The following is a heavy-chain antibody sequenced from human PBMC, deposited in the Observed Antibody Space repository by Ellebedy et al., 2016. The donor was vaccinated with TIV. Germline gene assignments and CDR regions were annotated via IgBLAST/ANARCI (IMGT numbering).Heavy chain of an antibody. V-gene: IGHV1-69*13. J-gene: IGHJ6*02. CDR1: GYIFTNYD. CDR3: ARALNYYYYYGMDV. Sequence: ASVKVSCKASGYIFTNYDITWVRQAPGQGLEWMGGIIPIFGTANYAQKFQGRVTITADESTSTAYMELSSLRSEDTAVYYCARALNYYYYYGMDVWGQGTTVTVSS. CDR2: IIPIFGTA.